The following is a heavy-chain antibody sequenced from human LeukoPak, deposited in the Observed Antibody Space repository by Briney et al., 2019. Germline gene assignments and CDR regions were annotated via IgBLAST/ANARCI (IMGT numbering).Heavy chain of an antibody. CDR1: GFTFSSYW. CDR2: IRQDGSDK. V-gene: IGHV3-7*01. J-gene: IGHJ5*02. Sequence: GGSLRLSCAASGFTFSSYWMTWVRQAPGKGLEWVANIRQDGSDKHYVDSVKGRFTISRDNAKNSLFLQMNSLRAEDTAVYYCARDRNGDYEVDNWFDPWGQGTLVTVSS. CDR3: ARDRNGDYEVDNWFDP. D-gene: IGHD4-17*01.